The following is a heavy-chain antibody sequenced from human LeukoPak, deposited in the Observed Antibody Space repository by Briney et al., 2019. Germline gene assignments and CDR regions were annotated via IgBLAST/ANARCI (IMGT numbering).Heavy chain of an antibody. V-gene: IGHV3-30*18. Sequence: GGSLRLYCAASGFTFSSYGMHWVRQATGKGLEWVAVISYDGSNKYYADSVKGRFTISRDNSKNTLYLQMNSLRAEDTAVYYCAKAASYFDWLFDYWGQGTLVTVSS. CDR3: AKAASYFDWLFDY. CDR2: ISYDGSNK. J-gene: IGHJ4*02. CDR1: GFTFSSYG. D-gene: IGHD3-9*01.